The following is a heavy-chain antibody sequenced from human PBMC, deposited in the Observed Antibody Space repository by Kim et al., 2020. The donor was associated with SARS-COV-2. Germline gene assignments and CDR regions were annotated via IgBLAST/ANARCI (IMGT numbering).Heavy chain of an antibody. V-gene: IGHV4-39*01. J-gene: IGHJ4*02. Sequence: YRGSTYSNPSLTSRVTISVDTSKNQFSLNLTSVTAEDTAVYYCARLRTTSYWGQGTLVTVSS. CDR2: YRGST. D-gene: IGHD4-17*01. CDR3: ARLRTTSY.